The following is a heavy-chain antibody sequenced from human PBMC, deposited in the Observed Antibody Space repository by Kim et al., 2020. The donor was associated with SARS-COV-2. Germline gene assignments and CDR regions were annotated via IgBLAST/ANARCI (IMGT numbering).Heavy chain of an antibody. CDR2: IYYSGST. V-gene: IGHV4-59*08. Sequence: SETLSLTCTVSGGSISSYYWSWIRQPPGKGLEWIGYIYYSGSTNYNPSLKSRVTISVDTSKNQFSLKLSSVTAADTAVYYCARGPEYSSSWPFFDYWGQG. CDR3: ARGPEYSSSWPFFDY. D-gene: IGHD6-13*01. CDR1: GGSISSYY. J-gene: IGHJ4*02.